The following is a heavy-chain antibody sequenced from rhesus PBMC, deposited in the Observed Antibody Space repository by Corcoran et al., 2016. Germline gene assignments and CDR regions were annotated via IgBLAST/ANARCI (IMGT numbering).Heavy chain of an antibody. D-gene: IGHD1-44*02. CDR1: GYTFTASY. CDR3: ARDSGSYNDWRFDV. CDR2: IKPYNGNT. Sequence: VQLVQSGAEVTKPGSSVTVSCTASGYTFTASYMHWVQTASRHGREWMGWIKPYNGNTKYAQKFQVIVTMNRATSTSTAYMELSSLRSEDTAVYYCARDSGSYNDWRFDVGGAGVLVTVSS. J-gene: IGHJ5-1*01. V-gene: IGHV1S2*01.